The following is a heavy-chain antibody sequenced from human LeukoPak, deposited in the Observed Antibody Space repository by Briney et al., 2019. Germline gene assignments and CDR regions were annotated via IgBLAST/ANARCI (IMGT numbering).Heavy chain of an antibody. Sequence: GRSLRLFCAASGFTFSSYGVHWVRQAPGKGLEWVAVIWYDGSNKYYADSVKGRFTISRDNSKNTLYLQMNSLRAEDTAVYYCAKDASLPYDSSGYFDYWGQGTLVTVSS. CDR3: AKDASLPYDSSGYFDY. CDR1: GFTFSSYG. J-gene: IGHJ4*02. CDR2: IWYDGSNK. V-gene: IGHV3-33*06. D-gene: IGHD3-22*01.